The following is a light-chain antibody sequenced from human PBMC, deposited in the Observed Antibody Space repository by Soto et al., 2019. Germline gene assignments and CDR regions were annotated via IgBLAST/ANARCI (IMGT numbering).Light chain of an antibody. J-gene: IGLJ2*01. V-gene: IGLV1-44*01. CDR1: SSNIGSNT. Sequence: QSVLTQPPSASGTPGQRVTISCSGSSSNIGSNTVNWYQQVPATAPKVLMYNNNQRPSGVPDRCSGSKSGTAASPAVSGLQSEDEADYYCAAWDDSLSGVVFGGGTKLTVL. CDR3: AAWDDSLSGVV. CDR2: NNN.